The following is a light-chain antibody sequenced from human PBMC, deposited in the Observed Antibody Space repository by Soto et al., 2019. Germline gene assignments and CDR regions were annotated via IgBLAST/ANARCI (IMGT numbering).Light chain of an antibody. CDR1: HSVSTS. V-gene: IGKV3-11*01. Sequence: EIVLTQSPATLSLSPGERATLSCRASHSVSTSLAWYQQKPGQAPRLLIYDASNRATGIPVRFSGSGSGTDLTLTIGSLEPEDFAVYYCQQRSTWPPFTFGPGTKVDIK. J-gene: IGKJ3*01. CDR3: QQRSTWPPFT. CDR2: DAS.